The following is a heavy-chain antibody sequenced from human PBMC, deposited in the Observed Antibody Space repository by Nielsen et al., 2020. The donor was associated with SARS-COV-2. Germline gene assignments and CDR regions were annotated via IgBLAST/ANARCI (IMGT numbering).Heavy chain of an antibody. V-gene: IGHV5-51*01. Sequence: GESLKISCKGSGYTFKNYWIVWVRQMPGKGLEWMRIIDPSDSDARYSPSFQGQVTISADKAINTAYLQWSSLKASDIAVYYCARLHRPGAFDICGKGTMVTVSS. CDR2: IDPSDSDA. CDR1: GYTFKNYW. J-gene: IGHJ3*02. CDR3: ARLHRPGAFDI.